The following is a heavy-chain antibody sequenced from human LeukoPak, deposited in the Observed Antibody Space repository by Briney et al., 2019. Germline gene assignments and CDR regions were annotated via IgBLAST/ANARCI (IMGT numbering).Heavy chain of an antibody. CDR2: ISYDGSNK. Sequence: GGSLRLSCAASGFTFSSYAMHWVRQAPGKGLECVAVISYDGSNKYYADSVKGRFTISRDNSKNTLYLQMNSLRAEDTAVYYCARDPGDYVYYHYYGMDVWGKGTTVTVSS. CDR1: GFTFSSYA. D-gene: IGHD4-17*01. V-gene: IGHV3-30*04. J-gene: IGHJ6*04. CDR3: ARDPGDYVYYHYYGMDV.